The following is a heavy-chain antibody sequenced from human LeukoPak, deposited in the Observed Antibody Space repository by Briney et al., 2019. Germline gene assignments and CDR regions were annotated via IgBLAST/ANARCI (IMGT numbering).Heavy chain of an antibody. Sequence: PGGSLRLSCAASGFTFSIYSMNWVRQAPGKGLEWVSSISSTSTYIYYADSVKGRFTISRDNSKNTLYLQMNSLRAEDTAVYYCAKELAAVALQISLFDYWGQGTLVTVSS. D-gene: IGHD6-19*01. CDR2: ISSTSTYI. J-gene: IGHJ4*02. CDR1: GFTFSIYS. CDR3: AKELAAVALQISLFDY. V-gene: IGHV3-21*01.